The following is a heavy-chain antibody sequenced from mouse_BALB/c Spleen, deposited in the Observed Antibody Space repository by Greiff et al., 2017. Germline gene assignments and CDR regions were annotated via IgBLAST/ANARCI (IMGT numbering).Heavy chain of an antibody. CDR1: GFTFSSFG. CDR3: ATRGTGTYFDV. D-gene: IGHD4-1*01. CDR2: ISSGSSTI. Sequence: EVKVVESGGGLVQPGGSRKLSCAASGFTFSSFGMHWVRQAPEKGLEWVAYISSGSSTIYYADTVKGRFTISRDNPKNTLFLQMTSLRSEDTAMYYCATRGTGTYFDVWGAGTTVTVSS. V-gene: IGHV5-17*02. J-gene: IGHJ1*01.